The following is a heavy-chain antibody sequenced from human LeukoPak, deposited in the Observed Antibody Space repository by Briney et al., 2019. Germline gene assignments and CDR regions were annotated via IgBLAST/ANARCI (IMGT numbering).Heavy chain of an antibody. Sequence: GGSLRLSCAASGFTFSSYAMSWVRRAPGKGLEWVSAISASDDTTYYADSVKGRFTISRDNSKNTLYLQMNSLRVEDTAVYYCAKRLYCSTTTCYGFDYWGQGTLVTVSS. CDR3: AKRLYCSTTTCYGFDY. J-gene: IGHJ4*02. D-gene: IGHD2-2*01. CDR2: ISASDDTT. CDR1: GFTFSSYA. V-gene: IGHV3-23*01.